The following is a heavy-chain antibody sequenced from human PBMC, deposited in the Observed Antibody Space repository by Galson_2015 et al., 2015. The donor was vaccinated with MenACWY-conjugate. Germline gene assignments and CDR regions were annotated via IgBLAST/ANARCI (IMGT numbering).Heavy chain of an antibody. J-gene: IGHJ5*02. CDR2: ISSTGSYI. D-gene: IGHD6-6*01. CDR1: GFTFSNYN. Sequence: SLRLSCAASGFTFSNYNMNWVRQTPGKGLEWVSCISSTGSYIYYADSLKGRFTISRDNAKNSLYLQMNSLTSEDTAVYYCAKGTTASRPNWFDPWGQRTLVTVSS. CDR3: AKGTTASRPNWFDP. V-gene: IGHV3-21*01.